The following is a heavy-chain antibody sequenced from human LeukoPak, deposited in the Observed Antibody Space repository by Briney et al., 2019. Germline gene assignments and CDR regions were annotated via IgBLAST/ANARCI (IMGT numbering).Heavy chain of an antibody. CDR1: GGSLSNYY. Sequence: SETLSLTCSVSGGSLSNYYWNWIRQPPGKGLEWIGSMYYGGSTNYNPSLKSRVTISVDTSKNQFSLKLSSVTAADTAVYYCARGGGILGYCSSTSCYPTAYFDYWGQGTLVTVSS. V-gene: IGHV4-59*12. D-gene: IGHD2-2*01. CDR3: ARGGGILGYCSSTSCYPTAYFDY. J-gene: IGHJ4*02. CDR2: MYYGGST.